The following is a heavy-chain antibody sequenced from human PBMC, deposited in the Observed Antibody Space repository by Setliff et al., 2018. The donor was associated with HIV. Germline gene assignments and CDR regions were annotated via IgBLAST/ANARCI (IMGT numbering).Heavy chain of an antibody. CDR2: INSGSSTI. Sequence: PGGSLRLSCAASGFTFSSYSMNWVRQAPGKGLEGVSYINSGSSTIYYADSVKGRFTISRDNAKNSLYLQMNSLRADDTAVYYCARAFSGYYFDYWGQGTLVTVSS. J-gene: IGHJ4*02. V-gene: IGHV3-48*01. D-gene: IGHD3-3*01. CDR1: GFTFSSYS. CDR3: ARAFSGYYFDY.